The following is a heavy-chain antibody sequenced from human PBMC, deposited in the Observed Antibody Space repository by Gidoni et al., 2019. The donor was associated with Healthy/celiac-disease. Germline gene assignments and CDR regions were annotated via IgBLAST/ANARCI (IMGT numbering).Heavy chain of an antibody. D-gene: IGHD3-10*01. Sequence: QVQLVQSGAEVKKPGAAVKVYCKDSGYTFTGYYMHWVRQAPGQGLEWMGWINPNSGGTNYSQKFQGRVTMTSDTSISTAYMELSRLSSDDTAVYYCARDYYGSGGYMDVWGQGTTVTVSS. CDR1: GYTFTGYY. J-gene: IGHJ6*03. V-gene: IGHV1-2*02. CDR3: ARDYYGSGGYMDV. CDR2: INPNSGGT.